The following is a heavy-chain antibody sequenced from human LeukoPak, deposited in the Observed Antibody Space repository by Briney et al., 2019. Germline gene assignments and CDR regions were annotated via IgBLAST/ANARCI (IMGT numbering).Heavy chain of an antibody. CDR3: AREGRDGYNYSYY. D-gene: IGHD5-24*01. CDR2: IYTSGST. Sequence: SETLSLTCTVSGGSISSGSYYWSWIRQPAGKGLEWIGRIYTSGSTNYNPSLKSRVTISVDTSKNQFSLKLSSVTAADTAVYYCAREGRDGYNYSYYWGQGTLVTVSS. CDR1: GGSISSGSYY. J-gene: IGHJ4*02. V-gene: IGHV4-61*02.